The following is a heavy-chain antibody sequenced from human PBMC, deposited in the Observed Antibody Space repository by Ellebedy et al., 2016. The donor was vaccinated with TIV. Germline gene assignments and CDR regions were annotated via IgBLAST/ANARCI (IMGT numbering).Heavy chain of an antibody. D-gene: IGHD4-17*01. CDR2: ISSSSSTI. J-gene: IGHJ4*02. V-gene: IGHV3-48*01. CDR3: ARDPTARPTVTGLGDY. Sequence: PGGSLRLSCAASGFTFRSYSMNWVRQAPGKGLEWVSYISSSSSTIYYADSVKGRFTISRDNAKNSLYLQMNSLKAEDTAVYYCARDPTARPTVTGLGDYWGQGTLVTVSS. CDR1: GFTFRSYS.